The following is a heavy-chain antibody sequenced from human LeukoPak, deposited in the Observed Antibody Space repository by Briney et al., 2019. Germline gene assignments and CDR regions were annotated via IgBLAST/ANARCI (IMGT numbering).Heavy chain of an antibody. V-gene: IGHV3-7*01. Sequence: GGSLRLSCAASGFTFSSYWMSWVRQAPGKGLEWVANIKQDGSEKYYVDSVKGRFTISRDNAKNSPYLQMNSLRAEDTAVYYCARDSMFTIFGYYYYYMDVWGKGTTVTVSS. CDR3: ARDSMFTIFGYYYYYMDV. CDR1: GFTFSSYW. D-gene: IGHD3-3*01. J-gene: IGHJ6*03. CDR2: IKQDGSEK.